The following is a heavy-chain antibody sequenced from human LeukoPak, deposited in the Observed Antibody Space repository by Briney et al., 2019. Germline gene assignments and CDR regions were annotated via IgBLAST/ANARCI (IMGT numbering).Heavy chain of an antibody. Sequence: SETLSLTCTVSGGSISSYFWSWIRQPAGKGLEWIGRIYTSGTTNYNTTLKSRLTMSVDTSKNQFSLKLSSVTAADTAVYYCARVSMALGYCSSTSCYAEYNWFDPWGQGTLVTVSS. CDR1: GGSISSYF. V-gene: IGHV4-4*07. J-gene: IGHJ5*02. CDR3: ARVSMALGYCSSTSCYAEYNWFDP. CDR2: IYTSGTT. D-gene: IGHD2-2*01.